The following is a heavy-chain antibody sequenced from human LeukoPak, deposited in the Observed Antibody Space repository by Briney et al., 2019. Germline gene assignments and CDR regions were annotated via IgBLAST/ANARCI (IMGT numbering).Heavy chain of an antibody. CDR3: ARVRYYGSGDKYGMDV. V-gene: IGHV1-2*02. D-gene: IGHD3-10*01. Sequence: GASVKVSCKASGYTFTGYYMHWVRQAPGQGLEWMGWINPNSGGTNYAQKFQGRVTMTRDTSISTAYMELSRLRSDDTAVYYCARVRYYGSGDKYGMDVWGQGTTVTVSS. J-gene: IGHJ6*02. CDR1: GYTFTGYY. CDR2: INPNSGGT.